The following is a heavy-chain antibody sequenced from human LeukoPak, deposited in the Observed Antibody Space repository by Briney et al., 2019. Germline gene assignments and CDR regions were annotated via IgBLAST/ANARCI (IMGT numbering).Heavy chain of an antibody. D-gene: IGHD4-23*01. CDR3: ARKLRLDRHAFDI. V-gene: IGHV3-7*01. CDR1: GFTFSSYW. Sequence: SGGSLRLSCAASGFTFSSYWMSWVRQAPGKGLEWVANIKQDGSEKYYVDSVKGRFTISRDNAKNSLYLQMNSLRAEDTAVYYCARKLRLDRHAFDIWGQGTMVTVSS. CDR2: IKQDGSEK. J-gene: IGHJ3*02.